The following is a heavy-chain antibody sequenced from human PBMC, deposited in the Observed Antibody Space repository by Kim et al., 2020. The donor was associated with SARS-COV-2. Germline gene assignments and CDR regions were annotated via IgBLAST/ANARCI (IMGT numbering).Heavy chain of an antibody. J-gene: IGHJ6*02. CDR2: ISYDGSNK. Sequence: GGSLRLSCAASGFTFSSYGMHWVRQAPGKGLEWVAVISYDGSNKYYADSVKGRFTISRDNSKNTLYLQMNSLIAEDTAVYYCAKDLLRYFDWLPFYYYYYGMDVWRQGPTVTVSS. V-gene: IGHV3-30*18. CDR3: AKDLLRYFDWLPFYYYYYGMDV. D-gene: IGHD3-9*01. CDR1: GFTFSSYG.